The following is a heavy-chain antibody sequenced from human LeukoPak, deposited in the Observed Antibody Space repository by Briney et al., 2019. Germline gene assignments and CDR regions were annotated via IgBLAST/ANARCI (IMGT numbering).Heavy chain of an antibody. Sequence: ASVKVSCKASGYTFTSYGISWVRQAPGQGLEWMGWISAYNGNTNYAQKLQGRVTMTTDTSTSTAYMELRSLRSDDTAVYYCARDIMITFGGVMGDLDYWGQGTLATVSS. V-gene: IGHV1-18*01. D-gene: IGHD3-16*01. CDR2: ISAYNGNT. CDR1: GYTFTSYG. J-gene: IGHJ4*02. CDR3: ARDIMITFGGVMGDLDY.